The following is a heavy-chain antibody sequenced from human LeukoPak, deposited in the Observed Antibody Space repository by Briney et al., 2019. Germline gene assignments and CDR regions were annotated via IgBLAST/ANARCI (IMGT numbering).Heavy chain of an antibody. J-gene: IGHJ4*02. Sequence: GASVKVSCKASGYTFTSYAMHWVRQAPGQRLEWMGWINAGNGNTKYSQKFQGRVTITRDTSTSTAYMELRSLRSDDTAVYYCARDTVRILEWFTFDYWGQGTLVTVSS. CDR2: INAGNGNT. CDR3: ARDTVRILEWFTFDY. CDR1: GYTFTSYA. D-gene: IGHD3-3*01. V-gene: IGHV1-3*01.